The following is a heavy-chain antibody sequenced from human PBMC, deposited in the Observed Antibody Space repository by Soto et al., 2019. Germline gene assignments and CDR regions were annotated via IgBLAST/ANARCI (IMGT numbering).Heavy chain of an antibody. J-gene: IGHJ4*02. CDR2: ISGNNENT. Sequence: QVQLVQSAADVKKPGASVKVSCKASGYSFSSYAINWVRQAPGQGLEWLGWISGNNENTKYAQKFEGRVSMTTDTATPTAYMEPRSLRTDDTAVYYCARDLFRWFGDSTMDYWGQGTLVTVYS. D-gene: IGHD3-10*01. CDR3: ARDLFRWFGDSTMDY. CDR1: GYSFSSYA. V-gene: IGHV1-18*01.